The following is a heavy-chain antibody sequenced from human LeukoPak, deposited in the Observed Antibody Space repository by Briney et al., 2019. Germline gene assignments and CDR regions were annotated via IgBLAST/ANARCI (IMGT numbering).Heavy chain of an antibody. CDR1: GGSISSYY. CDR2: IYYSGST. CDR3: ARDLEGEYNWNPPDAFDI. J-gene: IGHJ3*02. V-gene: IGHV4-59*01. Sequence: SETLSLTCTVSGGSISSYYWSWIRQPPGKGLEWIGYIYYSGSTNYNPSHKSRVTISVDTSKNQFSLKLSSVTAADTAVYYCARDLEGEYNWNPPDAFDIWGQGTMVTVSS. D-gene: IGHD1-1*01.